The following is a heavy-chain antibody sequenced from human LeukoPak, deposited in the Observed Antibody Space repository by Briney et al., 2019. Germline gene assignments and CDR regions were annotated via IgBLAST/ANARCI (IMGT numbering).Heavy chain of an antibody. CDR1: GGSISSYF. CDR2: IYYSGST. D-gene: IGHD2-2*01. Sequence: SETLPLTFTVSGGSISSYFWSWIRQPPGKGLEWIGYIYYSGSTNYNPSLKSRVTISVDTSKNQFSLTLSSVTAADTAVYYCARQYCSSTNYYYFDYWGQGTLVTVSS. J-gene: IGHJ4*02. CDR3: ARQYCSSTNYYYFDY. V-gene: IGHV4-59*01.